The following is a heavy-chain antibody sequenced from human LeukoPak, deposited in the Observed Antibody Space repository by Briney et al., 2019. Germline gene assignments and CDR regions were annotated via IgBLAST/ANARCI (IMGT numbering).Heavy chain of an antibody. J-gene: IGHJ4*02. CDR2: ISVSGNT. D-gene: IGHD2-2*01. V-gene: IGHV3-23*01. CDR3: AKVGCSSTSCLDY. Sequence: GSLRLSCAASGFTLSSYAMSWVRQGPGKGLEWVSAISVSGNTYHADSVKGRFTISRDSSKNTLYLQMNSLRAGDAAVYYCAKVGCSSTSCLDYWGQGTLVTVSS. CDR1: GFTLSSYA.